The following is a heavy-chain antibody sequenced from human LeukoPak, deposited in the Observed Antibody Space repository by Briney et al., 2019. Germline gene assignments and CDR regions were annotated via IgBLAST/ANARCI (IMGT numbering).Heavy chain of an antibody. V-gene: IGHV3-23*01. CDR2: ICASGCST. Sequence: GGSLRLSCAASGFISRRYAMSWVRRAPGRGVEWVSGICASGCSTYYADSVKGRFTVSRDNSKNTLYLQMNSLRAEDTAVYHCGKAGSTGTIFEDYSDYSGQGTLVTAS. J-gene: IGHJ4*02. CDR3: GKAGSTGTIFEDYSDY. CDR1: GFISRRYA. D-gene: IGHD3-3*01.